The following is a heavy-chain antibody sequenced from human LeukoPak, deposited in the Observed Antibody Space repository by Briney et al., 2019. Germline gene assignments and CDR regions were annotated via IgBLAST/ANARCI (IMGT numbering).Heavy chain of an antibody. V-gene: IGHV1-18*01. CDR3: ARDCSSTSCDDY. J-gene: IGHJ4*02. CDR2: ISPYNGNT. Sequence: ASVKVSCKASGYTFTSYGISWVRQAPGQGLEWMGWISPYNGNTNYAQKLQGRVTMTTDTSTSTAYMELRSLRSDDTAVYYCARDCSSTSCDDYWGQGTLVTVSS. CDR1: GYTFTSYG. D-gene: IGHD2-2*01.